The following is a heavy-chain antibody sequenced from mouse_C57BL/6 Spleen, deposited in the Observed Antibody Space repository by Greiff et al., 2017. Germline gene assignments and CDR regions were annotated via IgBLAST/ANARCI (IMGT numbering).Heavy chain of an antibody. CDR2: IDPSDSYT. J-gene: IGHJ2*01. D-gene: IGHD2-1*01. CDR3: ARLDGNSGFDY. CDR1: GYTFTSYW. V-gene: IGHV1-59*01. Sequence: QVQLQQPGAELVRPGTSVKLSCKASGYTFTSYWMHWVKQRPGQGLEWIGVIDPSDSYTNYNQKFKGKATLTVDTSSSTAYMQLSSLTSEDSAVYYCARLDGNSGFDYWGQGTTLTVSS.